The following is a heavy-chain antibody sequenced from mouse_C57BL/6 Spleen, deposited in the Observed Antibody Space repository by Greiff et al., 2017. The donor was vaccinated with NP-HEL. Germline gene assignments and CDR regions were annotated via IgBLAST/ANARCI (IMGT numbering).Heavy chain of an antibody. J-gene: IGHJ2*01. CDR2: ISSGGSYT. Sequence: EVKLMESGGDLVKPGGSLKLSCAASGFTFSSYGMSWVRQTPDKRLEWVATISSGGSYTYYPDSVKGRFTISRDNAKNTLYLQMSSLKSEDTAMYYCARGGTMITTGYYFDYWGQGTTLTVSS. D-gene: IGHD2-4*01. V-gene: IGHV5-6*01. CDR3: ARGGTMITTGYYFDY. CDR1: GFTFSSYG.